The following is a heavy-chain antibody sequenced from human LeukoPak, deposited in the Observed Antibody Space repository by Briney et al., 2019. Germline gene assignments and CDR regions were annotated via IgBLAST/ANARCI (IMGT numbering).Heavy chain of an antibody. Sequence: PGGSLRLSCAASGFTFSSYSMNWVRQAPGKGLEWVSSISSSGSYIYYADSVKGRFTISRDNAKNSLYLQMNSLRAEDTAVYYCARECMGAGMRGYYYHMDVWGKGTPVTVSS. V-gene: IGHV3-21*01. CDR3: ARECMGAGMRGYYYHMDV. D-gene: IGHD1-26*01. CDR1: GFTFSSYS. CDR2: ISSSGSYI. J-gene: IGHJ6*03.